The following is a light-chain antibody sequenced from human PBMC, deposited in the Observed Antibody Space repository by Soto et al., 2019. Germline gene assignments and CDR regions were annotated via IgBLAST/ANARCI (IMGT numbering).Light chain of an antibody. J-gene: IGKJ1*01. CDR1: QSVLYSSNNKNY. CDR2: WAS. CDR3: QQYYSPPWP. V-gene: IGKV4-1*01. Sequence: DIVMTQSPDSLAVSLGERATINCKSSQSVLYSSNNKNYLAWYQQKPGQPPKMLIYWASTRESRVPDRFSGSGSGPDFTLTISSLQAEDVAVYYCQQYYSPPWPFGQGTKVEIK.